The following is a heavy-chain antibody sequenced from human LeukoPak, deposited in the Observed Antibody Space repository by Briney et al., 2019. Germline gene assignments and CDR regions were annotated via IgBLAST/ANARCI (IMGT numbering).Heavy chain of an antibody. V-gene: IGHV3-30*02. CDR1: GFTFSSFG. Sequence: GGSLRLSCAASGFTFSSFGMHWVRQAPGKGLEWVAFIRNDGGIKYYADSVQGRFTISRDNSKNTLYLQMNSLRPEDTAVYYCAEDWSNSWGSYFDYWGQGTLVTVSS. CDR3: AEDWSNSWGSYFDY. CDR2: IRNDGGIK. J-gene: IGHJ4*02. D-gene: IGHD3-16*01.